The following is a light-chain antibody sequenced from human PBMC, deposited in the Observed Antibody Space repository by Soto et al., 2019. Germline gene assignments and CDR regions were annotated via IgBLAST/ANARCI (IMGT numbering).Light chain of an antibody. V-gene: IGLV1-40*01. J-gene: IGLJ1*01. Sequence: QSVLTQPPSVSGAPGQRVTISCTGSSSNIWAGYDVHWYQQLPGTAPKLLIYGNSNRPSGVPDRFSGSKSGTSASLAITGLQAEDEADYYCQSYDSSLSGRVFGTGTKLTVL. CDR1: SSNIWAGYD. CDR3: QSYDSSLSGRV. CDR2: GNS.